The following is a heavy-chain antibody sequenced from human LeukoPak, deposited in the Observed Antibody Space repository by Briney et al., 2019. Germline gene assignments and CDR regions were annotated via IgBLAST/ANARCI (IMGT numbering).Heavy chain of an antibody. CDR3: ARTTVGGRGRFDY. J-gene: IGHJ4*02. Sequence: SETLSLTCTVSGDSMSSYFWTWVRQFPGKGLEWVGYIYQTTTTYNPSLKGRATISADMSQNQLSLRVTSVTAADTAVYYCARTTVGGRGRFDYWGQGTLVTVSS. CDR2: IYQTTT. D-gene: IGHD4-23*01. CDR1: GDSMSSYF. V-gene: IGHV4-59*01.